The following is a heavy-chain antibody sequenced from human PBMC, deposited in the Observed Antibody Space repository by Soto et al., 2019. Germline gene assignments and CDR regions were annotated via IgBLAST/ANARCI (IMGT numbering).Heavy chain of an antibody. J-gene: IGHJ3*02. CDR3: AKRPTSTGFGDPFDI. D-gene: IGHD3-10*01. CDR1: GFTFSTYA. V-gene: IGHV3-23*01. Sequence: PGGSLRLSCAASGFTFSTYAMSWVRQAPGKGLEWVSTISSSGGNTYYTDSVKGRFTISRDNSQNTLYLQMNSLRAEDTAIYYCAKRPTSTGFGDPFDIWGQGTMVTVSS. CDR2: ISSSGGNT.